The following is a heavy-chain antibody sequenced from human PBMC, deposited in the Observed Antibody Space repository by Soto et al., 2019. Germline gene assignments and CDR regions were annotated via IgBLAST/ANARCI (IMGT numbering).Heavy chain of an antibody. CDR2: INDRGSI. V-gene: IGHV4-34*01. CDR3: ARESHDILTGPPWVWYFDL. Sequence: QVQLQQWGAGPLRPLETLSLTCGVSGGSFSGYYWAWIRQSPGKGLEWIGAINDRGSITYTPSLKSRVSIAVDTSKNHYSLKLRSVTAADTAVYYCARESHDILTGPPWVWYFDLWGRGTLVTVSS. J-gene: IGHJ2*01. D-gene: IGHD3-9*01. CDR1: GGSFSGYY.